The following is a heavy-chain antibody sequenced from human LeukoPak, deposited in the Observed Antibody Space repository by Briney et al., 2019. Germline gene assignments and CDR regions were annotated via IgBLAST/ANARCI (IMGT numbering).Heavy chain of an antibody. CDR1: GGSISSSSYY. D-gene: IGHD6-19*01. J-gene: IGHJ4*02. Sequence: SETLSLTCTVSGGSISSSSYYWGWIRQPPGKGLEWIGSIYYSGSTYYNPSLKSRVTISVDTSKNQFSLKLSSVTAADTAVYYCARGLEQWLVRHPFDYWGQGTLVTVSS. CDR2: IYYSGST. V-gene: IGHV4-39*07. CDR3: ARGLEQWLVRHPFDY.